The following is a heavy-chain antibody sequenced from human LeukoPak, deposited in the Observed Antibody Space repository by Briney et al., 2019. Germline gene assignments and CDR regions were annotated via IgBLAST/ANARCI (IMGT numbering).Heavy chain of an antibody. CDR1: GGSISSGGYY. Sequence: SETLSLTCTVSGGSISSGGYYWSWIRQHPGKGLEWIGYIYYSGSTNYNPSLKSRVTISVDTSKNQFSLKLSSVTAADTAVYYCARLAPLHLWFGELFVQPHYYGMDVWGQGTTVTVSS. CDR2: IYYSGST. V-gene: IGHV4-61*08. CDR3: ARLAPLHLWFGELFVQPHYYGMDV. D-gene: IGHD3-10*01. J-gene: IGHJ6*02.